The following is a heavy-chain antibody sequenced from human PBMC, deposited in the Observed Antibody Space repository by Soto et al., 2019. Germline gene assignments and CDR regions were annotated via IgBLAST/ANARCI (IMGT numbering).Heavy chain of an antibody. Sequence: SETLSLSCAVSGGSISSGGYSWSWIRQPPGKGLEWIGYIYHSGNTYYNPSLKNRVTISVDRSKNQFSLKLSSVTAADTAVYYCARVPSPWGQGTLVTVSS. CDR3: ARVPSP. CDR2: IYHSGNT. V-gene: IGHV4-30-2*01. J-gene: IGHJ5*02. CDR1: GGSISSGGYS.